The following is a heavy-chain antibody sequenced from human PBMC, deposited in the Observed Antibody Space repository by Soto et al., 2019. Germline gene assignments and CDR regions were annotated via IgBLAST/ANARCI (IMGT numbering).Heavy chain of an antibody. Sequence: QVPLQESGPRLVRPSGTLSLTCTVSSGSISTANWWSWVRQPPGRGLEWIGEIYHSGSTNYNLSLMSRVTLSVDKSKNQFPLRLSSVPAAETATYYCARRGGGVVLAATTPFDYWGQGTLVTVSS. CDR2: IYHSGST. V-gene: IGHV4-4*02. CDR1: SGSISTANW. J-gene: IGHJ4*02. D-gene: IGHD2-15*01. CDR3: ARRGGGVVLAATTPFDY.